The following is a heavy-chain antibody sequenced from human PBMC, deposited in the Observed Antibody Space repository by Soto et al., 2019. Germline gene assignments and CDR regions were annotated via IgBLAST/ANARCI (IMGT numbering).Heavy chain of an antibody. V-gene: IGHV3-15*01. Sequence: PGGSLRLSCAASGFIFSNAWMSWVRQAPGRGLEWVGRIKSKTNGGTTDYAAPVKGRFTISRDDSKSTLYLQMHSLKTEDTAVYYCARDVHDALDIWGQGTMVTVSS. CDR1: GFIFSNAW. CDR2: IKSKTNGGTT. CDR3: ARDVHDALDI. J-gene: IGHJ3*02.